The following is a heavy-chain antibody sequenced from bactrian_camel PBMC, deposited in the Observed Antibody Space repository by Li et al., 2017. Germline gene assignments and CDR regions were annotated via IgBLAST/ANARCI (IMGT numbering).Heavy chain of an antibody. Sequence: VQLVESGGDSVQPGGSLKLSCATSGEIFSTCEMGWYRQAPGKERELVSRLRTSDGSINYAASVKGRFTVSRDFSKNTLYLQMNNLQPEDTGIYTCAADYSYGPAREGGVCFGDSQDFDWGQGTQVTVS. CDR1: GEIFSTCE. CDR2: LRTSDGSI. V-gene: IGHV3S53*01. J-gene: IGHJ4*01. D-gene: IGHD5*01. CDR3: AADYSYGPAREGGVCFGDSQDFD.